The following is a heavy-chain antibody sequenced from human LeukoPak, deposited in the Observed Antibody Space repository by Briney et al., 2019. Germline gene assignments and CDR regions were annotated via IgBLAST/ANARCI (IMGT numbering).Heavy chain of an antibody. CDR1: GGSISGYY. Sequence: SETLSLTCTVSGGSISGYYWSWIRQPAGKGLEWIGHIYKSGSTDYNPSLKSRVTMSMDTSKSQFSLNLSSVTAADTAVYYCARDDRVSGTFLRWFDPWGQGTLVTVSS. CDR3: ARDDRVSGTFLRWFDP. V-gene: IGHV4-4*07. CDR2: IYKSGST. D-gene: IGHD1-26*01. J-gene: IGHJ5*02.